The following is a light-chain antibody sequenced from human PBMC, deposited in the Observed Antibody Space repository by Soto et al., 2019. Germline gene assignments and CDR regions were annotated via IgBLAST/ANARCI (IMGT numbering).Light chain of an antibody. V-gene: IGKV1-39*01. CDR1: QSISIY. J-gene: IGKJ4*01. Sequence: DIQLTQSPSSLSASVGDRVTITCRASQSISIYLNWYQHKPGRAPKLLILGAATLHTGVPPRFSGRGSGTNFTLTITSLQPEDFATYYCQQSYTSLALTFGGGTKVEI. CDR3: QQSYTSLALT. CDR2: GAA.